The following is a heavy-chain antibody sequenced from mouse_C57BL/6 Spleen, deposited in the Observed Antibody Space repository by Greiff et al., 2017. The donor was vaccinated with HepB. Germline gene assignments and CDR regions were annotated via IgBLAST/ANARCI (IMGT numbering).Heavy chain of an antibody. CDR3: ARRAVVATRYFDV. Sequence: QVQLQQSGAELARPGASVKLSCKASGYTFTSYGISWVKQRTGQGLEWIGEIYPRSGNTYYNEKFKGKATLTADKSSSTAYMELRSLRSEDSAVYFCARRAVVATRYFDVWGTGTTVTVSS. CDR2: IYPRSGNT. CDR1: GYTFTSYG. D-gene: IGHD1-1*01. V-gene: IGHV1-81*01. J-gene: IGHJ1*03.